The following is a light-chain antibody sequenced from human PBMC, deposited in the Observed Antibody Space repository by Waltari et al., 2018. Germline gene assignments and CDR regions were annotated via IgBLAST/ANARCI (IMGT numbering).Light chain of an antibody. CDR2: DVN. CDR3: SSFTSSTTGI. CDR1: SSDSGGYEY. Sequence: SALTQPDSVSGSPGQSITISCSGISSDSGGYEYVSWYQQHPGKAPKVIIYDVNNRPSGVSNRFSGSKSGSSASLTISGLPAEDEADYYCSSFTSSTTGIFGGGTKVTVL. V-gene: IGLV2-14*03. J-gene: IGLJ2*01.